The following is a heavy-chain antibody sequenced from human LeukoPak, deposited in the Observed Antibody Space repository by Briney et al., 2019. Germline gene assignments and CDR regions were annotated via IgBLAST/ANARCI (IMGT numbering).Heavy chain of an antibody. V-gene: IGHV3-23*01. J-gene: IGHJ4*02. CDR1: GFSFSNYW. D-gene: IGHD2-15*01. CDR2: ISGSGGST. Sequence: PGGSLRLSCVTSGFSFSNYWMSWVRQAPGKGLEWVSAISGSGGSTYYADSVKGRFTISRDNSKNTLYLQMNSLRAEDTAVYYCAKDGGYCSGGSCYSGAFDYWGQGTLVTVSS. CDR3: AKDGGYCSGGSCYSGAFDY.